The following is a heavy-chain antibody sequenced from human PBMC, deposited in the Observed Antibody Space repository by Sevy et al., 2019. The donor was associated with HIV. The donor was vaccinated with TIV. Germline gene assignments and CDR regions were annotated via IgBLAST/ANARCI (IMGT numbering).Heavy chain of an antibody. J-gene: IGHJ3*01. CDR1: GFTFTSSA. Sequence: ASVKVSCKASGFTFTSSAVQWVRQTRGQRLQWIGWIVVGSGVTNYAQSFQERVSIFGDMSTSTLYMEVTSLTSDDTAVYYCAAEDMTSFGGLFRVFDFWGQGTVVTVSS. CDR2: IVVGSGVT. D-gene: IGHD3-16*01. V-gene: IGHV1-58*01. CDR3: AAEDMTSFGGLFRVFDF.